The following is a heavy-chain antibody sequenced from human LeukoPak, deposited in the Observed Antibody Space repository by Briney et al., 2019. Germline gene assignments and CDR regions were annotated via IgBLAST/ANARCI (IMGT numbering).Heavy chain of an antibody. CDR1: GFTFSIYW. D-gene: IGHD3-10*01. V-gene: IGHV3-7*01. CDR2: IKPDGSEE. Sequence: GGSLRLSCAASGFTFSIYWMSWVRQAPGKGLEWVANIKPDGSEEYYVDSVKGRFTISRDNVKNSLYLQMNSLRAEDTAVYYCAKSYYGGWGQGTLVTVSS. CDR3: AKSYYGG. J-gene: IGHJ4*02.